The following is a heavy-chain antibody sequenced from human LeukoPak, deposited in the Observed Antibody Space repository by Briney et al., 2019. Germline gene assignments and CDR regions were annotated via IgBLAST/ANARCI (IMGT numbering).Heavy chain of an antibody. CDR1: GYTFTGYY. CDR2: INPNSGGT. CDR3: ARDRASENCSSTSCYYYNWFDP. Sequence: ASVKVSCKASGYTFTGYYMHWVRQAPGQGLEWMGWINPNSGGTNYAQKFQGWVTMTRDTSISTAYMELSRLRSDDTAVYYCARDRASENCSSTSCYYYNWFDPWGRGTLVTVSS. V-gene: IGHV1-2*04. J-gene: IGHJ5*02. D-gene: IGHD2-2*01.